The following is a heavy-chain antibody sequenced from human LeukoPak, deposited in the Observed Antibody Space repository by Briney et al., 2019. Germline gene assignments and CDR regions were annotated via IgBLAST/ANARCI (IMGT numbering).Heavy chain of an antibody. J-gene: IGHJ4*02. CDR1: GFTFSSYS. Sequence: GGSLRLSCAASGFTFSSYSMNWVRQAPGKGLEYVSAISSNGGSTYYAKSVKGRFTISRDNSKNTLYLQMGSLRDEDMAVYFCARVSGYCGGSSSYLDYWGQGTLVTVSS. V-gene: IGHV3-64*01. D-gene: IGHD2-2*01. CDR3: ARVSGYCGGSSSYLDY. CDR2: ISSNGGST.